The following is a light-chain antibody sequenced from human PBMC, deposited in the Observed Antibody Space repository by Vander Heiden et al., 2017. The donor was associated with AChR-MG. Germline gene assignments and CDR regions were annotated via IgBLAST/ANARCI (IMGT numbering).Light chain of an antibody. CDR2: DAS. CDR3: QQEDYLPLT. CDR1: QDISIY. V-gene: IGKV1-33*01. J-gene: IGKJ3*01. Sequence: DIQMTQSPSSLSASVGDRVTITCQASQDISIYLNWYQQKPGKAPKVLIYDASSLETGVPSRFSGSGSGTDFTFTIYSLQPEDLATYYCQQEDYLPLTFGHGTKVDIK.